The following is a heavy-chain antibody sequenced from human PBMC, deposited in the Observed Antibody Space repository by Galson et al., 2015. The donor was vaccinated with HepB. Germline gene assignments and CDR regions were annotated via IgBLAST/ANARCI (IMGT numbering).Heavy chain of an antibody. CDR3: ARCSRISYFETSGFDP. CDR1: RFTFRTYS. V-gene: IGHV3-21*01. D-gene: IGHD2-2*01. J-gene: IGHJ5*02. Sequence: SLRLSCAASRFTFRTYSMGWIRQTPGKGLEWVSSISSTGDYIYYADSVKGRFTIPRDNVENSLSLQMNSLRAEDTAVYYCARCSRISYFETSGFDPWGQGTLVTVSS. CDR2: ISSTGDYI.